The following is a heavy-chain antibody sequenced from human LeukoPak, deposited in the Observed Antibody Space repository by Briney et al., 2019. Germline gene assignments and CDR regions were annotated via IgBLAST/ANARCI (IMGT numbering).Heavy chain of an antibody. Sequence: EASVKVSCKASGYTFTSYAMHWVRQAPGQRLEWMGWINAGNGNTKYSQEFQGRVTITRDTSASTAYMELSSLRSEDTAVYYCARTEFDYYDSSGRVGLFDYWGQGTLVTVSS. D-gene: IGHD3-22*01. CDR1: GYTFTSYA. J-gene: IGHJ4*02. V-gene: IGHV1-3*03. CDR2: INAGNGNT. CDR3: ARTEFDYYDSSGRVGLFDY.